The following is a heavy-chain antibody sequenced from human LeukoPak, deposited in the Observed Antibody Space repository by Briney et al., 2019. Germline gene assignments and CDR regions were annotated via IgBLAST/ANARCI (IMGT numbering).Heavy chain of an antibody. CDR1: GYIFSSYW. D-gene: IGHD1-1*01. CDR2: IYPGDSDT. J-gene: IGHJ4*02. V-gene: IGHV5-51*01. Sequence: GESLKISCKGSGYIFSSYWIGWVRQMPGKGLEWMGIIYPGDSDTRYRSSFQGQVTISADKSINTAYLQWSSLKASDTAMYYCARRNPTGNLDYWGQGTLVTVSS. CDR3: ARRNPTGNLDY.